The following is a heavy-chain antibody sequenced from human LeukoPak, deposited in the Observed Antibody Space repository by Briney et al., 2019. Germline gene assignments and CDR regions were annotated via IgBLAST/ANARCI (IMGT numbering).Heavy chain of an antibody. CDR1: GYTFTGYY. D-gene: IGHD3-10*01. CDR3: ARWTYYYRGRDY. CDR2: INPNSGGT. J-gene: IGHJ4*02. Sequence: ASVKVSCKASGYTFTGYYMHWVRQAPGQGLEWMGWINPNSGGTNYAQKFQGRVTMTGETSISTAYMELRRLGSDDTAVYYCARWTYYYRGRDYWGQGSLVTVSS. V-gene: IGHV1-2*02.